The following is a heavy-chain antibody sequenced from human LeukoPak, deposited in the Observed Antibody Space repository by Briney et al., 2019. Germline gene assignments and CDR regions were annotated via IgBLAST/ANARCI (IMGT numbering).Heavy chain of an antibody. V-gene: IGHV3-15*01. Sequence: AGGSLRLSCAASGFTFSNAWMSWVRQAPGKGLEWVGRIKSKTDGGTTDYAAPVKGRFTISRDDSKNTLYLQMNSLKTEDTAVYYCTTDMCGGDCYPPYYFDYWGQGTLVTVSS. J-gene: IGHJ4*02. CDR2: IKSKTDGGTT. CDR3: TTDMCGGDCYPPYYFDY. D-gene: IGHD2-21*02. CDR1: GFTFSNAW.